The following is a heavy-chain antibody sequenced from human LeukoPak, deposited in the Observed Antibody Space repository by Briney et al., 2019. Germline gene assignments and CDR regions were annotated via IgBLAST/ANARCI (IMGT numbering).Heavy chain of an antibody. D-gene: IGHD5-18*01. Sequence: SETLSLTCAVYGGSFSGYYWSWIRQPPGKGLEWIGEINHSGSTNYNPSLKSRVTISVDTSKNQSSLKLSSVTAADTAVYYCARAGGYSYDLDYWGQGTLVTVSS. CDR3: ARAGGYSYDLDY. CDR1: GGSFSGYY. CDR2: INHSGST. J-gene: IGHJ4*02. V-gene: IGHV4-34*01.